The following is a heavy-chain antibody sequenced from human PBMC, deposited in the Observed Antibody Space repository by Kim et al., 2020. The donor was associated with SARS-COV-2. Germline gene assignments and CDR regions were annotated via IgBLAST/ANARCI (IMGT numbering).Heavy chain of an antibody. J-gene: IGHJ4*02. V-gene: IGHV4-39*01. CDR1: GGSISSSSYY. D-gene: IGHD2-2*01. CDR3: ASEVNVVVPVPMG. Sequence: SETLSLTCTVSGGSISSSSYYWGWIRQPPGKGLEWIGSIYYSGSTYYNPSLKSRVTISVDTSKNQFSLKLSSVTAADTAVYYCASEVNVVVPVPMGWGQGTLVTVSS. CDR2: IYYSGST.